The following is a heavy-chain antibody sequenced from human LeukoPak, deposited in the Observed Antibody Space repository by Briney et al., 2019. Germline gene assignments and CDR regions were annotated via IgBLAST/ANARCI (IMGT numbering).Heavy chain of an antibody. CDR1: GGSISSYY. D-gene: IGHD4-17*01. J-gene: IGHJ6*02. V-gene: IGHV4-59*12. CDR2: IYYSGST. CDR3: AMDYGDYVDYYYGMDV. Sequence: SETLSLTCTVSGGSISSYYWSWIRQPPGRGLEWIGYIYYSGSTNYNPSLKSRVTISVDTSKNQFSLKLSSVTAADTAVYYCAMDYGDYVDYYYGMDVWGQGTTVTVSS.